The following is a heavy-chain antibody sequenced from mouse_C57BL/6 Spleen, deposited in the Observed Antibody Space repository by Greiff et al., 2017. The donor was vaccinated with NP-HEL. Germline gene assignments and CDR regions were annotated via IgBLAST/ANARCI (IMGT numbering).Heavy chain of an antibody. CDR2: IYPGSGST. CDR1: GYTFTSYW. Sequence: QVQLQQSGAELVKPGASVKMSCKASGYTFTSYWITWVKQRPGQGLEWIGDIYPGSGSTNYNEKFKSKATLTVDTSSSTAYMQLSSLTSEDSAVYYCARCWLRREDYAMDYWGQGTSVTVSS. V-gene: IGHV1-55*01. CDR3: ARCWLRREDYAMDY. D-gene: IGHD2-2*01. J-gene: IGHJ4*01.